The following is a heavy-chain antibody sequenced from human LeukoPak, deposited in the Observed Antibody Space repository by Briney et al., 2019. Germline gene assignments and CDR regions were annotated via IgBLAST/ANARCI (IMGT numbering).Heavy chain of an antibody. J-gene: IGHJ1*01. CDR2: ISWNSGSI. D-gene: IGHD3-22*01. V-gene: IGHV3-9*01. CDR3: AKDRDYYDSSNFQH. Sequence: PGRSLRLSCAASGFTFDDYAMHWVRQAPGKGLGWVSGISWNSGSIGYADSVKGRFTISRDNAKNSLYLQMNSLRAEDTALYYCAKDRDYYDSSNFQHWGQGTLVTVSS. CDR1: GFTFDDYA.